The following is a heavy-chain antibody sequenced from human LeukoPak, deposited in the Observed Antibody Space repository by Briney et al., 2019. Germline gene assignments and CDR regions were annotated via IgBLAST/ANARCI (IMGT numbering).Heavy chain of an antibody. CDR3: ARDFLSVYGDRGGLDY. V-gene: IGHV3-30*03. Sequence: GGSLRLSCAASGFTFSSYGMHWVRQAPGKGLEWVALISYDGSNKYYADSVKGRFTISRDNSKNTLFLQMNSLRAEDTAVYYCARDFLSVYGDRGGLDYWGQGTLVTVSS. J-gene: IGHJ4*02. D-gene: IGHD4-17*01. CDR1: GFTFSSYG. CDR2: ISYDGSNK.